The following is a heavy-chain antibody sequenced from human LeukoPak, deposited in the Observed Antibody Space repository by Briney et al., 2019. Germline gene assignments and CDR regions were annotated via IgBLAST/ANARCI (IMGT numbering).Heavy chain of an antibody. D-gene: IGHD1-26*01. Sequence: ASVKVSCKASGYTFSGYYMHWVRQAPGQGLEWMGWTNPNSDDTNYAQKFQGRVTMTRDTSISTAYMELRRLRSDDTAVYYCARGPVILVGACFDYWGQGTLVTVSS. V-gene: IGHV1-2*02. J-gene: IGHJ4*02. CDR1: GYTFSGYY. CDR3: ARGPVILVGACFDY. CDR2: TNPNSDDT.